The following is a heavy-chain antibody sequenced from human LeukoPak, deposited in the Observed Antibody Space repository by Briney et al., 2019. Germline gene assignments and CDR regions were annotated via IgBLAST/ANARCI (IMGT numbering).Heavy chain of an antibody. V-gene: IGHV7-4-1*02. Sequence: GASVKVSCKASGYTFTSYAMNWVRQAPGQGLEWMVWINTNTGNPTYAQGFTGRFVFPLDTSVGTAYLQISSLKAEDTAVYYCARVKRSKTVTSSFFDPWGQGTLVTVSS. CDR3: ARVKRSKTVTSSFFDP. D-gene: IGHD4-17*01. J-gene: IGHJ5*02. CDR1: GYTFTSYA. CDR2: INTNTGNP.